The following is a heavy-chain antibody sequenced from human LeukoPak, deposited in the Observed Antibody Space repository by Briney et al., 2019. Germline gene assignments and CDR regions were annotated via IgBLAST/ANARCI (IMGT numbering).Heavy chain of an antibody. CDR3: ARGPKWFGELFTPDY. Sequence: SETLSLTCTVSGGSISSGSYYWSWIRQPAGKGLEWIGRIYTSGSTNYNPSLKSRVTISVDTSKNQFSLKLSSVTAADTAVYYCARGPKWFGELFTPDYWGQGTLVTVSS. CDR2: IYTSGST. D-gene: IGHD3-10*01. CDR1: GGSISSGSYY. V-gene: IGHV4-61*02. J-gene: IGHJ4*02.